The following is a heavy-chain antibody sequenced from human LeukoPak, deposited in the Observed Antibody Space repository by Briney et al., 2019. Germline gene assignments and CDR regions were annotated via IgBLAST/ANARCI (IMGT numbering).Heavy chain of an antibody. CDR1: GYTFTGYY. CDR3: ATGELSLSPFDY. Sequence: ASVKVSCKASGYTFTGYYMHWVRQAPGQGLEWMGWINPNSGGTNYAQKFQGRVTMTRDTSISTAYMELSGLRSDDTAVYYCATGELSLSPFDYWGQGTLVTVSS. D-gene: IGHD3-16*02. V-gene: IGHV1-2*02. J-gene: IGHJ4*02. CDR2: INPNSGGT.